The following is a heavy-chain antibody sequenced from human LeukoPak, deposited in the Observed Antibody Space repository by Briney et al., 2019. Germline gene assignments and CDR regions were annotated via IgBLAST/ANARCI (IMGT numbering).Heavy chain of an antibody. J-gene: IGHJ4*02. Sequence: SSETLSLTCTVSGESISGFYWTWIRQPPGKGLEWIGYIYYSGSTNYNPSLKSRVTISVDTSKNQFSLKLSSVTAADTAVYYCARDYSGSYSDWGQGTLVTVSS. CDR1: GESISGFY. D-gene: IGHD1-26*01. V-gene: IGHV4-59*08. CDR3: ARDYSGSYSD. CDR2: IYYSGST.